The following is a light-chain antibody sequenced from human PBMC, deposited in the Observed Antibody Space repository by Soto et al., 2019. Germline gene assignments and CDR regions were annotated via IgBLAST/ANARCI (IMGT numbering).Light chain of an antibody. CDR3: QQGYTSAIT. J-gene: IGKJ5*01. CDR1: QGIRND. CDR2: AAS. Sequence: IQMTQSPSSLSASVGGGVTITCRASQGIRNDLGWYQQKPGKAPKLLIYAASNLQSGVPSRFSGSGSGTDFTLTVNSLQPEDFATYYCQQGYTSAITFGQGTRLEL. V-gene: IGKV1-6*01.